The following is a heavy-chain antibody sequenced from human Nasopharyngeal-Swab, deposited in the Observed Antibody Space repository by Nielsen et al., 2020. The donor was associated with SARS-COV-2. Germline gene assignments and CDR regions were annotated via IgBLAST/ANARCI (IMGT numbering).Heavy chain of an antibody. V-gene: IGHV3-15*01. Sequence: WIRQPPGKGLEWVGRIKSKTDGGTTDYAAPVKGRFTIPRDDSKNTLYLQMNSLKTEDTAVYYCTTVRFHRSSTSCYRWFDPWGQGTLVTVSS. CDR3: TTVRFHRSSTSCYRWFDP. J-gene: IGHJ5*02. CDR2: IKSKTDGGTT. D-gene: IGHD2-2*01.